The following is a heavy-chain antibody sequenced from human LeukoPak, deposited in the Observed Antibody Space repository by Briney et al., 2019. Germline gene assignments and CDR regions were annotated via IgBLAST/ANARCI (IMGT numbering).Heavy chain of an antibody. CDR2: INSDGSAT. CDR1: GFPFSSYW. V-gene: IGHV3-74*01. J-gene: IGHJ6*02. CDR3: ASDSPYYGMDV. Sequence: GGSLRLSCAASGFPFSSYWMHWVRQVPGKGLLWVSRINSDGSATIYADSVRGRFTISRDNAKNTLYLQMSGLRVEDTAVYHCASDSPYYGMDVWGQGTTVTVSS.